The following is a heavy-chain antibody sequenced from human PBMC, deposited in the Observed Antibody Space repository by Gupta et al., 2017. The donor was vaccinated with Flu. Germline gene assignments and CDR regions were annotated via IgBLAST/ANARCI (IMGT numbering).Heavy chain of an antibody. D-gene: IGHD2-2*02. CDR2: IYDSGST. J-gene: IGHJ6*03. CDR3: ARIVVPSAIENYFYYIDV. V-gene: IGHV4-30-4*08. CDR1: GGSISSGDYY. Sequence: QVELQESGPGLVKPSQTLSVTCSVSGGSISSGDYYWTWLRQPPGKGLEWIGYIYDSGSTFYNPSLKSRITMSADTSKNQFSLKLSSVTAAETAVYYCARIVVPSAIENYFYYIDVWGKGTTVTVSS.